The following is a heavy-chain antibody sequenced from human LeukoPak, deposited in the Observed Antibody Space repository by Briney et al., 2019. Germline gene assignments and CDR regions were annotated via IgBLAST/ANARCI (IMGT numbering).Heavy chain of an antibody. CDR3: ARKGGAVLTGYHY. CDR2: INPNTGGT. J-gene: IGHJ4*02. V-gene: IGHV1-2*02. D-gene: IGHD3-9*01. CDR1: GYTFTYYY. Sequence: ASVKVSCKPSGYTFTYYYIHWVRQAPGQGLEWMGWINPNTGGTSYAQRFQGRVTMTRDTSISTAYMELSSLRSDDTAVFYCARKGGAVLTGYHYWGQGTLVTVSS.